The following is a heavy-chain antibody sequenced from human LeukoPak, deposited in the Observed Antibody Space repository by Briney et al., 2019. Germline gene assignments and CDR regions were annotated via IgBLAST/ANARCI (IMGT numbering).Heavy chain of an antibody. CDR2: IIPIFGTA. Sequence: ASVKVSCKASGGTFSSYAISWVRQAPGQGLEWMGGIIPIFGTANYAQKFQGRVTITADKSTSTAYMELSSLRSEDTAVYYCARVSYSSGWSRSPYYYYMDVWGKGTTVTVSS. J-gene: IGHJ6*03. CDR1: GGTFSSYA. V-gene: IGHV1-69*06. CDR3: ARVSYSSGWSRSPYYYYMDV. D-gene: IGHD6-19*01.